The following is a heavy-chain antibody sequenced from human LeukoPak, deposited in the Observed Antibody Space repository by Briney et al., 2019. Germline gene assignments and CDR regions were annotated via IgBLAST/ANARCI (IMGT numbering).Heavy chain of an antibody. Sequence: ASVKVSCKAFGYTFTNNWMHWVRQAPGQGPEWMGLISPTGGSTAYAQKFQGRVTITRNTSISTAYMELSSLRSEDTAVYYCARGPDSGSSDYYYYYYMDVWGKGTTVTVSS. CDR1: GYTFTNNW. V-gene: IGHV1-46*01. CDR3: ARGPDSGSSDYYYYYYMDV. D-gene: IGHD1-26*01. CDR2: ISPTGGST. J-gene: IGHJ6*03.